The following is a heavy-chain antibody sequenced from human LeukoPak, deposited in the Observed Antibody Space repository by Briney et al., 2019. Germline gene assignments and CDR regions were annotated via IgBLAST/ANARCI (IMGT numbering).Heavy chain of an antibody. CDR1: GFTFSTYA. CDR3: AKNTNSKPDN. CDR2: FSGRGAGT. Sequence: GGSLRLSCAASGFTFSTYAMSWVRQAPGKGLEWVSTFSGRGAGTYYADSVKGRFTISRDNSKNTLYLQMNSLRADDTAVYYCAKNTNSKPDNWGRGTLVTVSS. D-gene: IGHD2-8*01. V-gene: IGHV3-23*01. J-gene: IGHJ4*02.